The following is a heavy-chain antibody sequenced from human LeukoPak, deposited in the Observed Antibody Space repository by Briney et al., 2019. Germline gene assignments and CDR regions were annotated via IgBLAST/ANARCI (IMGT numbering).Heavy chain of an antibody. CDR3: ARGHSVYYYDSSGSDY. CDR1: GYTFTSYD. CDR2: MNPNSGNT. V-gene: IGHV1-8*01. J-gene: IGHJ4*02. D-gene: IGHD3-22*01. Sequence: ASVKVSCKASGYTFTSYDINWVRQATGQGLEWMGWMNPNSGNTGYAQKFPGRVTMTRNTSISTAYMELSSLRSEDTAVYYRARGHSVYYYDSSGSDYWGQGTLVTVSS.